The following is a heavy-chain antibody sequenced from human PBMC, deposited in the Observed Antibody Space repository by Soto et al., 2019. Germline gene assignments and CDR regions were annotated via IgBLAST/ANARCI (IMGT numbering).Heavy chain of an antibody. V-gene: IGHV6-1*01. D-gene: IGHD1-26*01. CDR3: VRLIGNSWLDF. CDR2: TYYRSKWYN. CDR1: GDSVSSSSIT. J-gene: IGHJ5*01. Sequence: QTLSLTCAISGDSVSSSSITWNWIRQSPSRGLKWLGRTYYRSKWYNDYAESVKSRITINPDTSKNQFSLHLNSVTPEDTAVYYCVRLIGNSWLDFWGQGTLVTVSS.